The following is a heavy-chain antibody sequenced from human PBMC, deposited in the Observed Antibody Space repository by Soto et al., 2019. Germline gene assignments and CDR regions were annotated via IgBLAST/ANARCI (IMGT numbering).Heavy chain of an antibody. D-gene: IGHD2-2*01. Sequence: PSETMSLTCTVCGVTFSSYAMHWVRQAPGKGLEYVSAISSNGGSTYYADSVKGRFTISRDNSKNTLYLQMSSLRAEDTAVYYCVKDCSSTSCMLGPFYYGMGVWGQGTTGTVSS. J-gene: IGHJ6*02. CDR2: ISSNGGST. CDR1: GVTFSSYA. V-gene: IGHV3-64D*06. CDR3: VKDCSSTSCMLGPFYYGMGV.